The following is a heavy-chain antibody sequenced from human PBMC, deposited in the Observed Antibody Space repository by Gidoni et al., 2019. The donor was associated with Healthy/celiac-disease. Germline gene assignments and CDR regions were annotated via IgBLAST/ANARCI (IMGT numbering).Heavy chain of an antibody. CDR2: ISSSSSTI. D-gene: IGHD3-22*01. CDR1: GFTFSRYS. J-gene: IGHJ6*02. V-gene: IGHV3-48*01. CDR3: ARDPGYYDSSGPQGGLSHGMDV. Sequence: EVQLVESGGGLVQPGGSLRLSCAASGFTFSRYSMNWVRQAPGKGLEWVSYISSSSSTIYYADSVKGRFTISRDNAKNSLYLQMNSLRAEDTAVYYCARDPGYYDSSGPQGGLSHGMDVWGQGTTVTVSS.